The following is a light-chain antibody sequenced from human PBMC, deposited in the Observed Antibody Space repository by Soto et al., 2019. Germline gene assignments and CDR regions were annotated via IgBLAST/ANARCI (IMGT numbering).Light chain of an antibody. Sequence: DIVLTQSPGTPSLSPGERATLSCRASQSVSNNYLAWYQQKPGPAPRLLIYGASNRATGIPDRFSGGGSGTVFTLTISRLEPEDFAVYYCQQYGSSGTFGQGTKVDIK. J-gene: IGKJ1*01. CDR2: GAS. V-gene: IGKV3-20*01. CDR3: QQYGSSGT. CDR1: QSVSNNY.